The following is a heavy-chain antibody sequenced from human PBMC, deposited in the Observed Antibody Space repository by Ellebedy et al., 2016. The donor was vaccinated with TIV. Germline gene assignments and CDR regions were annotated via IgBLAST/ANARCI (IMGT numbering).Heavy chain of an antibody. CDR3: ASGVGHSDFDY. Sequence: GGSLRLXCTASGFTFTNAWMNWVRQTPGKGLEWVGRVKSYTDGGTRDYPAPVKGRFSISRDDSKNTVYLQMNSLKTEDTAVYYCASGVGHSDFDYWGQGTLVTVSS. CDR2: VKSYTDGGTR. D-gene: IGHD1-26*01. CDR1: GFTFTNAW. J-gene: IGHJ4*02. V-gene: IGHV3-15*05.